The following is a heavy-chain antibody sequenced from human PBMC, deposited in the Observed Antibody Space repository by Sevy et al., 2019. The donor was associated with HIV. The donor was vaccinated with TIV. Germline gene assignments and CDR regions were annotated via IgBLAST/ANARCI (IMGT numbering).Heavy chain of an antibody. D-gene: IGHD2-8*01. Sequence: GGSPRLSCEVSGFTFSDYGMPWVRQAPGKGLEWLAVISFDGSDIYYPDSVEGRFNVSRDNSKNTLYLQMNSLRPEDTAVYYCSNGAGVRDLGGFGYWGQRTLVTVS. CDR3: SNGAGVRDLGGFGY. V-gene: IGHV3-30*03. J-gene: IGHJ4*01. CDR2: ISFDGSDI. CDR1: GFTFSDYG.